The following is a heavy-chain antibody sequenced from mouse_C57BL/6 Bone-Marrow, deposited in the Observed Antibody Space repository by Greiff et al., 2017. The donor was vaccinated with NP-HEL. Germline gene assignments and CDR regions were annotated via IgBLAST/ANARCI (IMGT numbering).Heavy chain of an antibody. Sequence: EVKVVESGAELVRPGASVKLSCTASGFNIKDDYMHWVKQRPEQGLEWIGWIDPENGDTEYASKFQGKATITADTSSNTAYLQLSSLTSEDTAVYYCTTTFATVVAPDYWGQGTTLTVSS. CDR3: TTTFATVVAPDY. CDR2: IDPENGDT. V-gene: IGHV14-4*01. D-gene: IGHD1-1*01. CDR1: GFNIKDDY. J-gene: IGHJ2*01.